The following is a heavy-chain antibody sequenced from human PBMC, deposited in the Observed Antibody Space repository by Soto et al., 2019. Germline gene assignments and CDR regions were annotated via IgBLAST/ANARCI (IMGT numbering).Heavy chain of an antibody. CDR3: AKDTSYDYIWGSYRYRPPFYFDY. CDR2: VSGSGGTT. V-gene: IGHV3-23*01. Sequence: EVQLLESGGDLVQPGGSLRLSCAASGFTFSSYAMSWVRQAPGKGLEWVSAVSGSGGTTYYADSVKGRFTISRDNSKNTLYLQMNSLRAEDTAVYYCAKDTSYDYIWGSYRYRPPFYFDYWGQGTLVTVSS. CDR1: GFTFSSYA. J-gene: IGHJ4*02. D-gene: IGHD3-16*02.